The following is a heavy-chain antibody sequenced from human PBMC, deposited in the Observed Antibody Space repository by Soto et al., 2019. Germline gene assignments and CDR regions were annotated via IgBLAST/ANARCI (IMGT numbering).Heavy chain of an antibody. CDR3: ARVAGSGTPDLDY. Sequence: SETLSLTCAVYGGSFSGYYWSWIRQPPGKGLEWIGEINHSGSTNYTPSLKRRVTISVDTSKNQFSLKLSSVTAADTAVYYCARVAGSGTPDLDYWGQGTLVTVSS. CDR2: INHSGST. D-gene: IGHD3-10*01. J-gene: IGHJ4*02. V-gene: IGHV4-34*01. CDR1: GGSFSGYY.